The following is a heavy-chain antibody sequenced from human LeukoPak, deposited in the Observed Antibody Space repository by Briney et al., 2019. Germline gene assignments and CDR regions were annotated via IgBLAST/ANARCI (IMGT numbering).Heavy chain of an antibody. D-gene: IGHD2-2*02. CDR2: IYHSGST. V-gene: IGHV4-4*02. J-gene: IGHJ6*03. CDR1: GGSISSSNW. CDR3: ARKDIVVVPAAIGYYYYYYMDV. Sequence: SETLSLTCAVSGGSISSSNWWSWVRQPPGKGLEWIGEIYHSGSTNYNPSLKSRVTISVDKSKNQFSLKLSSVTAADTAVYYCARKDIVVVPAAIGYYYYYYMDVWGKGTTVTVSS.